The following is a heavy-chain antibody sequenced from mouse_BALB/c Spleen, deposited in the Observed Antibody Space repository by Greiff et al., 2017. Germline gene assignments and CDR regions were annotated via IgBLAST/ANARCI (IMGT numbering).Heavy chain of an antibody. V-gene: IGHV5-6-3*01. Sequence: DVMLVESGGGLVQPGGSLKLSCAASGFTFSSYGMSWVRQTPDKRLELVATINSNGGSTYYPDSVKGRFTISRDNAKNTLYLQMSSLKSEDTAMYYCARSYDYDYWYFDVWGAGTTVTVSS. D-gene: IGHD2-4*01. J-gene: IGHJ1*01. CDR1: GFTFSSYG. CDR3: ARSYDYDYWYFDV. CDR2: INSNGGST.